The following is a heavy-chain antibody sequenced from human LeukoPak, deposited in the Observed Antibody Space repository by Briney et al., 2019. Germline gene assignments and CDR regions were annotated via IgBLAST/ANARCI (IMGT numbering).Heavy chain of an antibody. Sequence: GGSLRLSCVGSGFTFSSHAMSWVRQAPEKGLEWVSGIYESGQTTHYADSVKGRFSISRGNSKNTLYLQMDSLRGEDTAIYYCAKDYRIGYSDHFDYWGQGALVTVSS. V-gene: IGHV3-23*01. J-gene: IGHJ4*02. CDR3: AKDYRIGYSDHFDY. CDR2: IYESGQTT. D-gene: IGHD2-21*01. CDR1: GFTFSSHA.